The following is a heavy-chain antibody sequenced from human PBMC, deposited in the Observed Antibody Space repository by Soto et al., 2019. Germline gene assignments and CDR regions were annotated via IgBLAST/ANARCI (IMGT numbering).Heavy chain of an antibody. Sequence: KASETLSLTCTVSGASISSGDYFWTWIRQPPGKGLEWIGYVYYNGTTDYNPSLKNRVTISADTSKNQFSLKVTSVTAADTAVYYCARDHIDPLPRGFDYWGQGTLVTVSS. CDR2: VYYNGTT. CDR1: GASISSGDYF. D-gene: IGHD2-2*01. CDR3: ARDHIDPLPRGFDY. V-gene: IGHV4-30-4*01. J-gene: IGHJ4*02.